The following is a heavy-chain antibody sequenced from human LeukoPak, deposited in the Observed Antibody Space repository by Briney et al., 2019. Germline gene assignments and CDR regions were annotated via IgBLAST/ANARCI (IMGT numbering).Heavy chain of an antibody. CDR1: GGSISSSSYY. CDR2: IYYSGST. Sequence: SETLSLTCTVSGGSISSSSYYWGWIRQPPGKGLEWIGSIYYSGSTYYNPSLKSRVTISVDTSKNQFSLKLSSVTAADTAVYYCARPYSEVMTTVTTLSWFDPWGQGTLVTVSS. CDR3: ARPYSEVMTTVTTLSWFDP. V-gene: IGHV4-39*01. D-gene: IGHD4-17*01. J-gene: IGHJ5*02.